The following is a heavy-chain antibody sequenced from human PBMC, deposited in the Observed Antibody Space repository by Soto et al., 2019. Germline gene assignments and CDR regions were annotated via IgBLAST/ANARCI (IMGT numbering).Heavy chain of an antibody. CDR2: IIPYYNTL. CDR1: EGTFNSYA. V-gene: IGHV1-69*01. CDR3: ASGASRWYPYFFDS. Sequence: QAQVVQSGAEVRKPGSSVKLSCKASEGTFNSYAIAWVRQAPRQGLEWMGGIIPYYNTLNYAQKFQDRVTITAADSTNTVYMELSSLRSDDTAVYFCASGASRWYPYFFDSWAQGTLVTVSS. D-gene: IGHD6-13*01. J-gene: IGHJ4*02.